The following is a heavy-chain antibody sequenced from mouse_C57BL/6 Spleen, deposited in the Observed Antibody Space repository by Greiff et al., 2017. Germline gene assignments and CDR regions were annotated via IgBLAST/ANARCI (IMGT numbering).Heavy chain of an antibody. CDR1: GFTFSSYT. Sequence: EVKLQESGGGLVKPGGSLKLSCAASGFTFSSYTMSWVRQTPEKRLEWVATISGGGGNTYYPDSVKGRFTISRDNAKNTLYLQMSSLRSEDTALYYCARQNYGSSYGGNAMDYWGQGTSVTVSS. D-gene: IGHD1-1*01. CDR3: ARQNYGSSYGGNAMDY. V-gene: IGHV5-9*01. CDR2: ISGGGGNT. J-gene: IGHJ4*01.